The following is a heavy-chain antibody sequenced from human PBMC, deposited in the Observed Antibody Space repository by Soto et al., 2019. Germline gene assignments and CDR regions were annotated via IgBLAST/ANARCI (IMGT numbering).Heavy chain of an antibody. Sequence: GGSLRLSCASSGFTFSSYSMYWVRQAPGKGLEWVSYISSSSSTIYYADSVKGRFTISRDNAKNSLYLQMNSLRAEDTAVYYCARIEGYWGQGTLVTVSS. CDR2: ISSSSSTI. CDR1: GFTFSSYS. CDR3: ARIEGY. V-gene: IGHV3-48*01. J-gene: IGHJ4*02.